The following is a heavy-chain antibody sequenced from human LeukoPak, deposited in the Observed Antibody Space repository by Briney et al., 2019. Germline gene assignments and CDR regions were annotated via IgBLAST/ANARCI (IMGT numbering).Heavy chain of an antibody. CDR3: AKDRLRFGGPPSSEVDY. D-gene: IGHD3-16*01. CDR1: GFTFSTYS. V-gene: IGHV3-9*01. Sequence: GGSLRLSCAASGFTFSTYSMTWVRQAPGKGLEWVSGISWNSGSIGYADSVKGRFTISRDNAKNSLYLQMNSLRAEDTALYYCAKDRLRFGGPPSSEVDYWGQGTLVTVSS. CDR2: ISWNSGSI. J-gene: IGHJ4*02.